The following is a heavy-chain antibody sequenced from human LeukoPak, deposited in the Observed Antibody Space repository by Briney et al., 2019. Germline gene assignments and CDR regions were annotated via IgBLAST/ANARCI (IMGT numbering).Heavy chain of an antibody. CDR2: ITSPVGRM. CDR3: ARGRYTAPTNWYDY. J-gene: IGHJ4*02. D-gene: IGHD1-1*01. Sequence: GGSLRLSCAASGFTFGTYSMNWVRQAPGKGLEWVSSITSPVGRMYYADSLKGRFTISRDNSKNTLYLQMSSLRAEDTAVYYCARGRYTAPTNWYDYWGQGTLVTVSS. CDR1: GFTFGTYS. V-gene: IGHV3-21*01.